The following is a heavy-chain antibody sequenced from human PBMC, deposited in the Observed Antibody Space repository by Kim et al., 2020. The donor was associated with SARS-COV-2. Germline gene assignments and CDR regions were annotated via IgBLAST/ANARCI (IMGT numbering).Heavy chain of an antibody. CDR1: GFTFSNAW. J-gene: IGHJ3*02. V-gene: IGHV3-15*01. CDR2: IKSKTDGGTT. D-gene: IGHD3-9*01. CDR3: TTDNPDILTAYEEDAFDI. Sequence: GGSLRLSCPASGFTFSNAWMSWVRQAPGKGLEWVGRIKSKTDGGTTDYAAPVKGRFTISRDDSKNTLYLQVNSLKTEDTAVYYCTTDNPDILTAYEEDAFDIWGQGTMVTVSS.